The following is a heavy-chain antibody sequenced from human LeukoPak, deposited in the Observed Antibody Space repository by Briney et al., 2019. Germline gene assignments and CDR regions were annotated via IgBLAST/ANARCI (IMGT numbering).Heavy chain of an antibody. CDR1: GFTFSNAW. D-gene: IGHD4-17*01. CDR3: TTDWYGDRYMDV. Sequence: PGGSLRLSCAASGFTFSNAWMSWVRQAPGKGLEWVGRIKSKTDVGTTDYAAPVKGRFTISRDDSKNTLYLQMNSLKTEDTAVYYCTTDWYGDRYMDVWGKGTTVTVSS. V-gene: IGHV3-15*01. CDR2: IKSKTDVGTT. J-gene: IGHJ6*03.